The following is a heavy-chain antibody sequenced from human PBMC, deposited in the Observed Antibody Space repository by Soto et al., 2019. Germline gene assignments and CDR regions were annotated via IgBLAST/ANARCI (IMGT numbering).Heavy chain of an antibody. V-gene: IGHV3-30*03. CDR2: ILYDGSNR. Sequence: PGGSLRLSCAASGFTFRSYGMHWVRQAPGKGLEWVAVILYDGSNRYYADSVKGRFTISRDNSKNTLYLQMNSLRAEDTAVYYCARGYDFWSGYYYPYGMDVWGQGTTVTVSS. D-gene: IGHD3-3*01. CDR1: GFTFRSYG. CDR3: ARGYDFWSGYYYPYGMDV. J-gene: IGHJ6*02.